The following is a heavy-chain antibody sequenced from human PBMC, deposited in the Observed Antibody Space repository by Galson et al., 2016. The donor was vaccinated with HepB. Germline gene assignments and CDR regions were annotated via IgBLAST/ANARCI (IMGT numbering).Heavy chain of an antibody. CDR2: ISTSGNTI. CDR1: GFTFNDYY. J-gene: IGHJ4*02. V-gene: IGHV3-11*01. Sequence: SLSLSCAASGFTFNDYYMSWIRQAPGKGLEWVSYISTSGNTIYYADSVNGRFTISRDTAKRSVYLHMNSLRADDTAVYYCARIGWDVSFDYWGQGTRVAVSS. D-gene: IGHD5/OR15-5a*01. CDR3: ARIGWDVSFDY.